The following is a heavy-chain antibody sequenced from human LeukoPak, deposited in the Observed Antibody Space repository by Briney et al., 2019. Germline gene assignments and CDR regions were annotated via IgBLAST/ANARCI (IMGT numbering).Heavy chain of an antibody. CDR1: GYTFTSYD. Sequence: ASVKVSCKASGYTFTSYDINWVRQATGQGLEWMGWMNPNSGNTGYAQKFQGRVTMTRNTSISTAYMELSSLRSEDTAVDYCARTVLRYXRKPWGYWGQGTLVTVSS. CDR3: ARTVLRYXRKPWGY. D-gene: IGHD3-9*01. CDR2: MNPNSGNT. V-gene: IGHV1-8*01. J-gene: IGHJ4*02.